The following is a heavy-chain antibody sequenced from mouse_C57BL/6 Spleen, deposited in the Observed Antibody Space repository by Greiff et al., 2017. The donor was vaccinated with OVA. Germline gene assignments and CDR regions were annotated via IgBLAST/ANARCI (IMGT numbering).Heavy chain of an antibody. V-gene: IGHV5-16*01. Sequence: EVQRVESEGGLVQPGSSMKLSCTASGFTFSDYYMAWVRQVPEKGLEWVANINYDGSCTYYLDSLKSRFIISRDNAKNILYLQMSSLKSADTSTYYCARDRGYGYDDFFYYWGQGTTLTVSS. CDR3: ARDRGYGYDDFFYY. CDR1: GFTFSDYY. CDR2: INYDGSCT. J-gene: IGHJ2*01. D-gene: IGHD2-2*01.